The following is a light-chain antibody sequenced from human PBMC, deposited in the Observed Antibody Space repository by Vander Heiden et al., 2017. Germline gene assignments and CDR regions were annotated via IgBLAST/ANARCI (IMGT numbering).Light chain of an antibody. CDR3: QQYGSSQGT. V-gene: IGKV3-20*01. CDR1: QGVNRNS. J-gene: IGKJ1*01. CDR2: GAS. Sequence: IVFTQSPSTLSLSPGERAPLPFRARQGVNRNSFARYQPKPCQAPRPLIYGASRRAAGIPDRFGGGGSRTDFPLTISRLAAEDFVVYYCQQYGSSQGTFGQGTKVEVK.